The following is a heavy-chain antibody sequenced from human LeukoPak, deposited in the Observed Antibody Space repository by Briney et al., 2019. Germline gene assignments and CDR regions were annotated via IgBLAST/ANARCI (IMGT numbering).Heavy chain of an antibody. V-gene: IGHV4-61*01. Sequence: SETLSLTCTVSGGSVSSGSYYWSWIRQPLGKGLEWIGYIYYSGSTNYNPSLKSRVTISVDTSKNQFSLKLSSVTAADTAVYYCARGVDVVVPAEPVFDYWGQGTLVTVSS. D-gene: IGHD2-2*01. J-gene: IGHJ4*02. CDR3: ARGVDVVVPAEPVFDY. CDR1: GGSVSSGSYY. CDR2: IYYSGST.